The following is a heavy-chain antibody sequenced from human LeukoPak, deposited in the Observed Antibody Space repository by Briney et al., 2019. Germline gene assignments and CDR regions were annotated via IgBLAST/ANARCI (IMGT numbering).Heavy chain of an antibody. CDR2: IHYSGST. V-gene: IGHV4-59*01. D-gene: IGHD5-24*01. CDR1: GGSSSSYY. J-gene: IGHJ4*02. CDR3: ARSGGDRVEMPTIIDY. Sequence: PSETLSLTCTVSGGSSSSYYWSWLRQPPGKGLEWIGYIHYSGSTKYNPSLKSRVTILVDTSKNQFSLRLSSVTAADTAVYYCARSGGDRVEMPTIIDYWGQGTLVIASS.